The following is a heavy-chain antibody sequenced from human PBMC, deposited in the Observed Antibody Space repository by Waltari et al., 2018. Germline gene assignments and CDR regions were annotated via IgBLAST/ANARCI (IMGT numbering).Heavy chain of an antibody. CDR3: MRQVRGYCTSAACRRLES. CDR2: VYYDGTT. Sequence: QLQLKESGPGLLKASETLSLTCDVSGYALNSGFYWGWIRQSPGKGLEWIATVYYDGTTFYDPSLVSRATTTMDTAKNQFSLTLESVTAADTAVYYCMRQVRGYCTSAACRRLESWGQGTLVTVSP. J-gene: IGHJ4*02. V-gene: IGHV4-38-2*01. D-gene: IGHD2-8*01. CDR1: GYALNSGFY.